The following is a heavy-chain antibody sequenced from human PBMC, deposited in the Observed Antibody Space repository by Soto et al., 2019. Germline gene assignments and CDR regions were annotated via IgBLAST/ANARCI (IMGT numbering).Heavy chain of an antibody. Sequence: QITLKESGPTLVQPTQTLTLTCSCSGFSLTTGGMGVGWIRQPPGKALEWLALIYWDDDKGYSPSLKSRLTTMQDISKNRVVLTMTNMDPVDTATYYCARIYCAGGNCYRRGGFYYGMDVWGQGTTVTVSS. J-gene: IGHJ6*02. V-gene: IGHV2-5*02. CDR3: ARIYCAGGNCYRRGGFYYGMDV. D-gene: IGHD2-8*02. CDR2: IYWDDDK. CDR1: GFSLTTGGMG.